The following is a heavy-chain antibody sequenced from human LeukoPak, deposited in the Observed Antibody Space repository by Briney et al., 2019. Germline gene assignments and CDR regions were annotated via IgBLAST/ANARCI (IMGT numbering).Heavy chain of an antibody. CDR3: ARVWATRVATYAFDV. J-gene: IGHJ3*01. V-gene: IGHV1-2*02. CDR1: GYTFVDYY. D-gene: IGHD3-3*01. Sequence: ASVKVSCKASGYTFVDYYLHWVRQAPGQGLEWMGWMNPYSGGTDSARKFRGRLTMTRDTSISTAYMELNGLTTGDAAVYYCARVWATRVATYAFDVWGQGTVVTVSS. CDR2: MNPYSGGT.